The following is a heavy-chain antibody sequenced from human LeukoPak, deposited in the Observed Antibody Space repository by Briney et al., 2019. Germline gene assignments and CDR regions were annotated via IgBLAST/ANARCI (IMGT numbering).Heavy chain of an antibody. J-gene: IGHJ6*03. Sequence: ASVKVSCKASGYTFTGYYMHWVRQAPGQGLEWMGWINPNSGGTNYAQKFQGRVTMTRDTSISTAYMELSRLRSDDTAVYYCATDLASLTRRGSYYYYYMDVWGKGTTVTISS. CDR1: GYTFTGYY. V-gene: IGHV1-2*02. D-gene: IGHD3-10*01. CDR3: ATDLASLTRRGSYYYYYMDV. CDR2: INPNSGGT.